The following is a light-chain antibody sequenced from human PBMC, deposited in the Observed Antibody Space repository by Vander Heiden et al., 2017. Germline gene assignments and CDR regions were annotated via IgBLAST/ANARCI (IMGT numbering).Light chain of an antibody. Sequence: DIVMTQSPDSLAVSLGERATLNCKSSQSVLYSSNNKNYLTWYQQKPGQPPQLLIYWASTRESGVPDRFSGSGSGTDFTLTISSLQAEDVAVYYCQQYYSTPITFGQGTRLEIK. CDR2: WAS. CDR3: QQYYSTPIT. J-gene: IGKJ5*01. CDR1: QSVLYSSNNKNY. V-gene: IGKV4-1*01.